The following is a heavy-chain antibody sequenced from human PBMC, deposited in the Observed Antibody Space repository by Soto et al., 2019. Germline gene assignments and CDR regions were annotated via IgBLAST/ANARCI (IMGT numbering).Heavy chain of an antibody. D-gene: IGHD6-19*01. CDR2: ISYTGSA. CDR1: GGSIRGSY. CDR3: ATGGGWLQNSNLRGLYFDY. Sequence: SETLSLTCSVSGGSIRGSYCSWIRQPPEKGLEWIASISYTGSATHNPSLKSRVSGSVDTTENQCSLNLTSVTAADTATYYCATGGGWLQNSNLRGLYFDYWGQGALVAVSS. V-gene: IGHV4-59*01. J-gene: IGHJ4*02.